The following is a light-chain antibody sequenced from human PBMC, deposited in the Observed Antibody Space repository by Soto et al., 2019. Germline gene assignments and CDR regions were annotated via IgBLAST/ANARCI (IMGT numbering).Light chain of an antibody. J-gene: IGKJ2*01. V-gene: IGKV1-39*01. CDR3: QQSYTSPRYTSYTSPRYT. CDR2: AAS. Sequence: DIQMTQSPSSLSASVGDSVTITCRASQSISSYLNWYQQRPGKAPNLLIYAASSLQRGVPSRFSGSGSGTDFTLTNSSLQPEDFATYYCQQSYTSPRYTSYTSPRYTFGQGTKLEIK. CDR1: QSISSY.